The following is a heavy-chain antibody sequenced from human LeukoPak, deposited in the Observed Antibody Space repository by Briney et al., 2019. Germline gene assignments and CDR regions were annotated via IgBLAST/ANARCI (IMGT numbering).Heavy chain of an antibody. J-gene: IGHJ6*03. CDR2: IYYSEST. CDR3: ARQLNPHKLPSLRVYYMDV. CDR1: SGSISISSYY. V-gene: IGHV4-39*01. D-gene: IGHD2-15*01. Sequence: SETLSLTCTVSSGSISISSYYWGWIRQPPGKGLEWIGSIYYSESTHYNPSLKTRVPISVNTSKNQFSLKLSSVTAADTAMYYCARQLNPHKLPSLRVYYMDVWGKGTTVTISS.